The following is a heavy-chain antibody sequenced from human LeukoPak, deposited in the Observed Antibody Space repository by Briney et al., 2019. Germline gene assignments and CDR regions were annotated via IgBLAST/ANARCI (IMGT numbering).Heavy chain of an antibody. CDR2: IMPIFGSA. CDR3: AREVSVAGWDFDY. Sequence: ASVKVSCKASGYTFTSYYMHWVRQAPGQGLEWMGGIMPIFGSANYAERFQGRVSITTDGSTSTAYMELNSLRSEDTAVYYCAREVSVAGWDFDYWGQGTLVTVSS. J-gene: IGHJ4*02. D-gene: IGHD6-19*01. V-gene: IGHV1-69*05. CDR1: GYTFTSYY.